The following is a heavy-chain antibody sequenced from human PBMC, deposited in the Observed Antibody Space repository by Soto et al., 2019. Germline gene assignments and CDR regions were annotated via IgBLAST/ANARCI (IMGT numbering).Heavy chain of an antibody. CDR2: ISSSSSYI. CDR1: GFTFSSYS. D-gene: IGHD3-9*01. J-gene: IGHJ4*02. Sequence: GGSLRLSCAASGFTFSSYSMNWVRQAPGKGLEWVSSISSSSSYIYYADSVKGRFTISRDNAKNSLYLQMNSLGAEDTAVYYCARGNRDWSFDYWGQGTLVTVSS. V-gene: IGHV3-21*01. CDR3: ARGNRDWSFDY.